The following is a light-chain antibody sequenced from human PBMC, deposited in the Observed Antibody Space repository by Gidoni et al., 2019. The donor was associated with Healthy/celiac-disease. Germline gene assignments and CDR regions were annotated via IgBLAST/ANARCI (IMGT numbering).Light chain of an antibody. CDR2: WAS. V-gene: IGKV4-1*01. J-gene: IGKJ2*01. CDR3: QQYDSTPYT. CDR1: QSVLYSSNNKKY. Sequence: PDYLAVSLAERASINCKSSQSVLYSSNNKKYLAWYQQKPGLPPKLLIYWASTRESGVPDRVSSSGSGTDYTLTSSSLQAEDVAFYYCQQYDSTPYTFGQGTKLEIK.